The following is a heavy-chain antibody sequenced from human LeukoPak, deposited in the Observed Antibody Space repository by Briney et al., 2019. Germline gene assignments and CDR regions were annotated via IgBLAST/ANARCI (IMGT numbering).Heavy chain of an antibody. V-gene: IGHV3-30*04. D-gene: IGHD3-10*01. J-gene: IGHJ6*03. Sequence: GGSLRLSCAASGFTFSSYAMHWVRQAPGKGLEWVAVKSYDGSNKYYADSVKGRFTISRDNSKNTLYLQMNSLRAEDTAVYYCARPMVRGVNRYYYYMDVWGKGTTVTVSS. CDR1: GFTFSSYA. CDR2: KSYDGSNK. CDR3: ARPMVRGVNRYYYYMDV.